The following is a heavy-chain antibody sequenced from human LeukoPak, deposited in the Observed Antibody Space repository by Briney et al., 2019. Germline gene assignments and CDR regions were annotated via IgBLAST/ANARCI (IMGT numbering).Heavy chain of an antibody. Sequence: QTGGSLRLSCAASGFTVSSNYMSWVRQAPGKGLEWVSVIYSGGSTYYADSVKGRFTISRDNSKNTLYLQMNSLRAEDTAVYYCASGIEFHYDSSGYYIYWGQGTLVTVSS. CDR3: ASGIEFHYDSSGYYIY. CDR2: IYSGGST. D-gene: IGHD3-22*01. CDR1: GFTVSSNY. V-gene: IGHV3-66*01. J-gene: IGHJ4*02.